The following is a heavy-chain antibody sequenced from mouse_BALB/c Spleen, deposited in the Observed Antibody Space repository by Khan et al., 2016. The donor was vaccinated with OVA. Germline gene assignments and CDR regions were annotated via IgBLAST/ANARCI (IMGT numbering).Heavy chain of an antibody. CDR3: ANHGSSSAWFAY. V-gene: IGHV1-7*01. D-gene: IGHD1-1*01. CDR1: GYTFTSYW. J-gene: IGHJ3*01. CDR2: INPSTGYS. Sequence: QVQLQQSGAELAKPGASVKMFCKASGYTFTSYWMHWVKQRPGQGLEWIGYINPSTGYSEYNQKFKDKATLTADKSSSTAYMQLSSLTSDDSAVYYCANHGSSSAWFAYWGQGTLVTVSA.